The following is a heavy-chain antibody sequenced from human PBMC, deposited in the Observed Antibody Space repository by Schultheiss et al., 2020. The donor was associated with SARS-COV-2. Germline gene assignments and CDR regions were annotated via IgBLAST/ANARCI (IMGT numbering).Heavy chain of an antibody. D-gene: IGHD3-3*01. CDR2: INHSGST. CDR1: GGSFSGYY. CDR3: ARCITIFGVVITRDYYYYYMDV. V-gene: IGHV4-34*01. Sequence: SETLSLTCAVYGGSFSGYYWSWIRQPPGKGLEWIGEINHSGSTNYNPSLKSRVTISVDTSKNQFSLKLSSVTAADTAVYYCARCITIFGVVITRDYYYYYMDVWGKGTTVTVSS. J-gene: IGHJ6*03.